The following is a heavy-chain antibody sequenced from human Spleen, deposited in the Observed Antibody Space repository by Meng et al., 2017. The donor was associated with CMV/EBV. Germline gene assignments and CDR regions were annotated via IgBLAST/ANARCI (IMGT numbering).Heavy chain of an antibody. V-gene: IGHV3-15*01. D-gene: IGHD6-13*01. CDR1: GFTFSNAW. CDR3: TKGGIAAYFDY. CDR2: IKSKTDGGTA. J-gene: IGHJ4*02. Sequence: GESLKISCAASGFTFSNAWMSWVRQAPGKGLEWVGRIKSKTDGGTADYAAPVKGRFTISRDDSKNTVYLQMNSLKTEDTAVYYCTKGGIAAYFDYWGQGTLVTVSS.